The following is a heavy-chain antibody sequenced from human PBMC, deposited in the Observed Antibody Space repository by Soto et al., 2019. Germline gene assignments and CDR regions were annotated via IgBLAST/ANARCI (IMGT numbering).Heavy chain of an antibody. CDR2: MSGSGGSR. D-gene: IGHD1-26*01. CDR1: GFIFSDYG. V-gene: IGHV3-23*01. CDR3: AKTFGSNWLLDY. Sequence: EVRLLESGGGLVQPEGSLRFSCEGSGFIFSDYGISWVRQSPEKGLQWVSAMSGSGGSRYYADSVKGRFTISRDNSKNTVYLQMSSLRGDDTAIYYCAKTFGSNWLLDYWGQGTLVTVSS. J-gene: IGHJ4*02.